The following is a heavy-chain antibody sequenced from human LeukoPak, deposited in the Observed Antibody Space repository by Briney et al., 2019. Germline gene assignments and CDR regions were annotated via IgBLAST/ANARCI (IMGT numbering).Heavy chain of an antibody. CDR1: GYTFTNYD. CDR3: ARSPNRYYDIWTGYYNIWFDP. Sequence: ASVKVSCMASGYTFTNYDINWVRQATGQGLEWLGWMNPDTGNTGSAQKFQGRVTMTRNTSISTAYMELSSLRSDDTAVYYCARSPNRYYDIWTGYYNIWFDPWGQGTLVTVSS. CDR2: MNPDTGNT. D-gene: IGHD3-9*01. V-gene: IGHV1-8*01. J-gene: IGHJ5*02.